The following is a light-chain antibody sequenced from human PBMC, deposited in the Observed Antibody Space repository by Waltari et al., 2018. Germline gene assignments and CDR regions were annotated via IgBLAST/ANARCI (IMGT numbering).Light chain of an antibody. CDR3: QKYGTLPAT. CDR2: DAS. J-gene: IGKJ1*01. CDR1: QSVSRT. V-gene: IGKV3-20*01. Sequence: EIVLTQSPGTLSLSPGDRATLCCRASQSVSRTLAWYQQKPGQAPRLLIYDASSRATGIPDRFSGSGSGTDFSLTISRLEPEDFAVYYCQKYGTLPATFGQGTKVEIK.